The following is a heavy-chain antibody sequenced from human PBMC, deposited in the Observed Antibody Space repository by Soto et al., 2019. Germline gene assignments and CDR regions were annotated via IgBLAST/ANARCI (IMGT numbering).Heavy chain of an antibody. CDR3: AKDGAWGIAARLPFH. CDR2: IWYDGSNK. Sequence: QVQLVESGGGVVQPGRSLRLSCAASGFTFSSFGMHWVRQAPGKGLEWVAVIWYDGSNKQYADSVKGRFTISRDNSKNTLNLQMNSLRAEDTAVYYCAKDGAWGIAARLPFHWGQGTLVTVSS. J-gene: IGHJ4*02. CDR1: GFTFSSFG. D-gene: IGHD6-6*01. V-gene: IGHV3-33*06.